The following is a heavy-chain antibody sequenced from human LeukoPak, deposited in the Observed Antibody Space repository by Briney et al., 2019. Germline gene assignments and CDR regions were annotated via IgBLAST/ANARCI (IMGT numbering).Heavy chain of an antibody. V-gene: IGHV3-74*01. CDR3: AREMGYYDSSGYYY. CDR1: GFTFSSYW. Sequence: PGGSLRLSCAASGFTFSSYWMHWVRQAPGQGLVWVSRINSDGSSTSYADSVKGRFTISRDNAKNSLYLQMNSLRAEDTAVYYCAREMGYYDSSGYYYWGQGTLVTVSS. D-gene: IGHD3-22*01. CDR2: INSDGSST. J-gene: IGHJ4*02.